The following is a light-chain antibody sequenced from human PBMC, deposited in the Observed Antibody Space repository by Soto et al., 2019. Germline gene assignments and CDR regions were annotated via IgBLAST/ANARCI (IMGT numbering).Light chain of an antibody. Sequence: ESGLTQSPGTLSMSPGERATLSCRARPSVSSSYSAWYQQKPGQAPRLLIYGASRSATGIPDRVSGSGSGIVFTLTMSSLEPEDFPVYYCPQYGRAPFTFGPGIKVDIK. CDR2: GAS. J-gene: IGKJ3*01. CDR1: PSVSSSY. CDR3: PQYGRAPFT. V-gene: IGKV3-20*01.